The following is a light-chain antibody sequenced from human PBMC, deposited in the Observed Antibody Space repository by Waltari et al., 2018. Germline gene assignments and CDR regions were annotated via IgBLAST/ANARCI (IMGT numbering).Light chain of an antibody. CDR2: VNSDGSH. J-gene: IGLJ3*02. V-gene: IGLV4-69*01. CDR3: QTGGHGTWV. CDR1: SGHSTTI. Sequence: QLVLTQSPSASSSLAASVKLTCTLSSGHSTTIIAWLQQHREKGPRYLMNVNSDGSHNKGVGIPDRFSGSSSGAERYLTISSLQSEDEADYYCQTGGHGTWVFGGGTRLTVL.